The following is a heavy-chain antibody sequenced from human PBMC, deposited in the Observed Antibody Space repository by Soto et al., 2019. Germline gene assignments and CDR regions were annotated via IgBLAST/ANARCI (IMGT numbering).Heavy chain of an antibody. Sequence: QPGGSLRLSCAASGLTFSNYWMHWARRAPGKGLVWLSRINNDGSDVVYADSVQGRFTFARDNNKSTLYLKMNSVTVEDTSVYYCVRESGGPEFWGQGTMVTVSS. J-gene: IGHJ4*02. CDR3: VRESGGPEF. CDR1: GLTFSNYW. V-gene: IGHV3-74*01. CDR2: INNDGSDV.